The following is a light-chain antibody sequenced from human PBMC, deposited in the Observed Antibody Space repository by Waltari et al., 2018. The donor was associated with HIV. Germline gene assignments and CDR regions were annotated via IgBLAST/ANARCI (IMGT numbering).Light chain of an antibody. Sequence: QSVLAQPPSVSGAPGQRVTISCTGSSSNIGKGYDVHGYQVLPATAPKVLIYGNSNRPSGVPDRISGSKSGTSASLAINGLQAEDEGDYYCQSYDSSLSEWVFGGGTKLTVL. CDR2: GNS. V-gene: IGLV1-40*01. CDR1: SSNIGKGYD. J-gene: IGLJ3*02. CDR3: QSYDSSLSEWV.